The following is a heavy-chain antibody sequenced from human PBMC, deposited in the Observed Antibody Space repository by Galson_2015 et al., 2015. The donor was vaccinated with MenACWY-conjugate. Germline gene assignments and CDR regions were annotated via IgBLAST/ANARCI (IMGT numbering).Heavy chain of an antibody. CDR2: IKTKAEGGIT. V-gene: IGHV3-15*01. J-gene: IGHJ6*02. CDR1: GFTSSNAW. CDR3: CANSADTDDYGLDV. Sequence: SLRLSCAVSGFTSSNAWMNWVRQAPGKGLEWLGHIKTKAEGGITDYAEPVKGRFTISRDDSKNTLYLQMDTLKSDDTAVYYCCANSADTDDYGLDVWGQGTTVTVSS. D-gene: IGHD5-18*01.